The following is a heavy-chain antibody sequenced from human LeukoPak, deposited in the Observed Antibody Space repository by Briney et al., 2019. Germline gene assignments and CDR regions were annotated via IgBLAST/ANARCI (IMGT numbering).Heavy chain of an antibody. CDR2: ISSSGSTI. D-gene: IGHD5-18*01. J-gene: IGHJ4*02. CDR3: AREFQEYSCGAAGY. Sequence: PGGSLRRSXAASGFTFSSYEMNWVRQAPGKGLEWDSYISSSGSTIYYADSVKGRFTISRDNAKNSLYLQMNSLRAEDTAVYYCAREFQEYSCGAAGYWGQGTLVTVSS. CDR1: GFTFSSYE. V-gene: IGHV3-48*03.